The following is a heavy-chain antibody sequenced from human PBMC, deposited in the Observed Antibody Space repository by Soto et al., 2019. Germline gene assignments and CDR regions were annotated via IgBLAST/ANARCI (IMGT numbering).Heavy chain of an antibody. J-gene: IGHJ4*02. CDR2: ISPSGTT. V-gene: IGHV4-34*01. CDR1: SGSLSGYY. CDR3: ARAPKVSGSAQTRPGF. D-gene: IGHD6-6*01. Sequence: SETLSLTXSLYSGSLSGYYWSWIRQPPGKGLEWIGEISPSGTTNYSPSLKSRVSISVDTSKNQFSLNLTSLTAADTAVYYCARAPKVSGSAQTRPGFWGQGSLVTVSS.